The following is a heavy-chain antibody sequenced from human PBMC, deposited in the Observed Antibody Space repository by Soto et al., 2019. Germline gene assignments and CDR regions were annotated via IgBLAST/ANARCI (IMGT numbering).Heavy chain of an antibody. CDR1: GDSVSSNSAA. D-gene: IGHD1-1*01. V-gene: IGHV6-1*01. CDR2: TYYRSKWYN. J-gene: IGHJ4*02. Sequence: KTSETLSLTCAISGDSVSSNSAAWNWIRQSPSRGLEWLGRTYYRSKWYNDYAVSVKSRITINPDTSKNQFSLQLNSVTPDDTAIYYCVRSGDNYNLLDYWGQGTPVTVSS. CDR3: VRSGDNYNLLDY.